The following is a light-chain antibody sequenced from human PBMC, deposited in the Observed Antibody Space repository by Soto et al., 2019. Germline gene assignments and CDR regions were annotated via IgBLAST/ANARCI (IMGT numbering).Light chain of an antibody. V-gene: IGKV4-1*01. CDR1: QSVLYSSNNKNY. CDR2: CAS. CDR3: QQYYSPRT. J-gene: IGKJ1*01. Sequence: DIVMTQSPESLAVSLGERATINCKSRQSVLYSSNNKNYLAWYQQKPGQPPKLLIYCASTRESGVPDRFGGSGSGTDFTLTISSLQAEDVAVYYCQQYYSPRTFGQGTKVEIK.